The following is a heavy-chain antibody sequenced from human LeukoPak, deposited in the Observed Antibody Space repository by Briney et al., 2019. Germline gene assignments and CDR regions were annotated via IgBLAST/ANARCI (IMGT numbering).Heavy chain of an antibody. J-gene: IGHJ6*03. Sequence: SVKVSCKASGGTFSSYAISWVRQAPGQGLEWMGGIIPIFGTANYAQKFQGRVTITADESTSTAYMELSSLRSEDTAVYYCARDRVTVTTPRDYYYMDIWGKGTTVTVSS. V-gene: IGHV1-69*13. D-gene: IGHD4-11*01. CDR1: GGTFSSYA. CDR2: IIPIFGTA. CDR3: ARDRVTVTTPRDYYYMDI.